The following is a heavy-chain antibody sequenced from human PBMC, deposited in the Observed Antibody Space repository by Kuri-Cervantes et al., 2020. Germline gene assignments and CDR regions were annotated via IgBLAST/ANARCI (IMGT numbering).Heavy chain of an antibody. Sequence: GESLKISCAASGFTFSSYAMSWVRQAPGKGLEWVSSISSSSSYIYYADSVKGRFTISRDNAKNTLYLQMNSLRAEDTAVYYCAREQYSDNAFDIWGQGTMVTVSS. D-gene: IGHD1-26*01. CDR1: GFTFSSYA. V-gene: IGHV3-21*01. J-gene: IGHJ3*02. CDR2: ISSSSSYI. CDR3: AREQYSDNAFDI.